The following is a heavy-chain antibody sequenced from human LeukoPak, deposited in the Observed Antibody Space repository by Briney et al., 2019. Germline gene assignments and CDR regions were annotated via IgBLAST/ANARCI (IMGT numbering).Heavy chain of an antibody. D-gene: IGHD3-22*01. CDR3: ARAMMVVANLWGVLDH. V-gene: IGHV3-23*01. CDR2: ISGGGGST. Sequence: GGSLRLSCAASGFTFSSYAMSWVRQAPGKGLEWVSGISGGGGSTNYADSMKGRFTSSRDNSRNTLYLQMDSLRAEDTAVYYCARAMMVVANLWGVLDHWGEGTLVTVSS. J-gene: IGHJ4*02. CDR1: GFTFSSYA.